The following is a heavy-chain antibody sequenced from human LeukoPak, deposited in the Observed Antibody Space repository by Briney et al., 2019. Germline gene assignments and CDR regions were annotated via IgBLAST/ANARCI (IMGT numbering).Heavy chain of an antibody. CDR1: GFTFSSHG. J-gene: IGHJ4*02. Sequence: GGSLRLSCAASGFTFSSHGMHWVRQAPGKGLEWVAVISYDGSNKYYADSVKGRFTISRDNSKNTLYLQMNSLRAEDTAVYYCAKDSDYYGSGSRFDYWGQGTLVTVSS. CDR3: AKDSDYYGSGSRFDY. D-gene: IGHD3-10*01. CDR2: ISYDGSNK. V-gene: IGHV3-30*18.